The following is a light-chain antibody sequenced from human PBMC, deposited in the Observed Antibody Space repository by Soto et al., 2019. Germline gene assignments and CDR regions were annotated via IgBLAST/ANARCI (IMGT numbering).Light chain of an antibody. CDR2: GAS. CDR1: QSVSSY. CDR3: QQYNSPPRT. V-gene: IGKV3-20*01. J-gene: IGKJ1*01. Sequence: EIVLTQSPGSLSLSPGERATLSCRASQSVSSYLAWYQQKPDQAPRPLIYGASSRASGVPDRFSGSGFGTDFTLTISRLEPEDLAVYYCQQYNSPPRTFGQGTNVEIK.